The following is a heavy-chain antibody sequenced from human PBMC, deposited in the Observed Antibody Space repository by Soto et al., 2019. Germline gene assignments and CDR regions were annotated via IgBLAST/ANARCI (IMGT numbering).Heavy chain of an antibody. Sequence: QVRLQESGPGLVKPSETLSLTCLVSGGSINSDEYSWSWIRQPPGKGLEWIGYISYTGTTYYNPSLKSRVTISPDTSEHQFSLKLTSVTAADTAVYYCARENLDTVTDSWGQGTLVTVSS. CDR1: GGSINSDEYS. D-gene: IGHD4-17*01. CDR3: ARENLDTVTDS. V-gene: IGHV4-30-4*01. CDR2: ISYTGTT. J-gene: IGHJ5*02.